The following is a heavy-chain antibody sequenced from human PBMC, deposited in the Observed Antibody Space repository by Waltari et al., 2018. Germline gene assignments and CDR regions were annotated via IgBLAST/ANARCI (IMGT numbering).Heavy chain of an antibody. J-gene: IGHJ4*02. V-gene: IGHV1-8*03. CDR1: GSPFSNYD. CDR3: ARAVRYQLLSDF. CDR2: MNPNSGNL. D-gene: IGHD2-2*01. Sequence: QVQLVQSGAEVKNPGASVKLSCKTSGSPFSNYDVSWVRQAPGRGLEWMGWMNPNSGNLGFAQGFQGRVMCTADTSTTTAYMELTNLRSDDTAIYFCARAVRYQLLSDFWGQGTLVTVSS.